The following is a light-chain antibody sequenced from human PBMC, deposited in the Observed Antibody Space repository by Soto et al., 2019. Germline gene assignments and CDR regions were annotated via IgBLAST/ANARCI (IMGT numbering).Light chain of an antibody. CDR1: QSVSSN. J-gene: IGKJ1*01. V-gene: IGKV3-15*01. CDR2: DTS. Sequence: ETVMTQSPATLSVSPGERATLSCRATQSVSSNLAWYQQKPGQAPRLLIYDTSTRATGIPDRFSGSGSGTEFPLTIASLQSQDVAVYYCQQYNDWPPTWTFGQGNKVEIK. CDR3: QQYNDWPPTWT.